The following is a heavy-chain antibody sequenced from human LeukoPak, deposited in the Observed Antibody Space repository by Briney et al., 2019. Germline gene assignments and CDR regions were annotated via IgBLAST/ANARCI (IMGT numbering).Heavy chain of an antibody. J-gene: IGHJ4*02. D-gene: IGHD3-22*01. CDR1: GGTFSSYT. V-gene: IGHV1-69*02. Sequence: ASVKVSCKASGGTFSSYTISWVRQAPGRGLEWMGRIIPILGIANYAQKFQGRVTITADKSTSTAYMELSSLRSEDTAVYYCARGQANYYDSSGYDFDYWGQGTLVTVSS. CDR2: IIPILGIA. CDR3: ARGQANYYDSSGYDFDY.